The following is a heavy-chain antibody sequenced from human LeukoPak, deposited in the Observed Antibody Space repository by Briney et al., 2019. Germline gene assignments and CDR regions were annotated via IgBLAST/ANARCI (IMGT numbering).Heavy chain of an antibody. CDR2: IYYSGST. D-gene: IGHD2-15*01. J-gene: IGHJ5*02. Sequence: PSETLSLTCTVSGGSISSYYWSWIRQPPGKGLEWIGYIYYSGSTNYNPSLKSRVTISVDTSKNQFSLKLSSVTAADTAVYYCARDFCSGGSCPKKGDWFDPWGQGTLVTVSS. V-gene: IGHV4-59*12. CDR1: GGSISSYY. CDR3: ARDFCSGGSCPKKGDWFDP.